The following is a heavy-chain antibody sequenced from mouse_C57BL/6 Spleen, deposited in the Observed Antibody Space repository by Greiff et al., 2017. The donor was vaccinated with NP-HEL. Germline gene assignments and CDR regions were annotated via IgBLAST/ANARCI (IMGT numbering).Heavy chain of an antibody. CDR3: ARGEDYYGLDY. D-gene: IGHD1-1*01. V-gene: IGHV1-52*01. CDR1: GYTFTSYW. Sequence: QVQLQQSGAELVRPGSSVKLSCKASGYTFTSYWMHWVKQRPIQGLEWIGNIDPSDSETHYNQKFKDKATLTVDTSSSTAYMQLSSLTSEDSAVYYCARGEDYYGLDYWGQGTTLTVSS. J-gene: IGHJ2*01. CDR2: IDPSDSET.